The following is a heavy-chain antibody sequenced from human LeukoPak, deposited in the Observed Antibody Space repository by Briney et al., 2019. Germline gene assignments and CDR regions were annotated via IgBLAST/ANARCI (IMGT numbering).Heavy chain of an antibody. D-gene: IGHD2-2*01. CDR3: ARGSIQNTA. V-gene: IGHV4-38-2*02. CDR1: GYSISSGYY. Sequence: KSSETLSLTCTVSGYSISSGYYWAWIRQPPGKGLEWIGTIYHSGSTYYNPSLRSRVTISVDTSKKQFSLKLTSATAADTAVYYCARGSIQNTAWGQGTLVIVSS. CDR2: IYHSGST. J-gene: IGHJ4*02.